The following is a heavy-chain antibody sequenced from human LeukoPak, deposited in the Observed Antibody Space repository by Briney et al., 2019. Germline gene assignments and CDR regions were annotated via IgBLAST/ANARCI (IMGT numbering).Heavy chain of an antibody. CDR2: VYTSGST. J-gene: IGHJ5*02. CDR3: ARPYYYDSRIDP. CDR1: GGSISSYY. D-gene: IGHD3-22*01. Sequence: SETLSLTCTVSGGSISSYYWSWIRQPPGKGLEWIGYVYTSGSTNYNPSLKSRVTISVDTSKNQFSLKLSSVTAADTAVYYCARPYYYDSRIDPWGQGTLVTVSS. V-gene: IGHV4-4*09.